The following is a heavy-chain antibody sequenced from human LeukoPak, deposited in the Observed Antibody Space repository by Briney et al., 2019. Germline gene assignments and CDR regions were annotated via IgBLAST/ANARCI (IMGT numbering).Heavy chain of an antibody. CDR2: IFSNDEK. CDR3: ARIYYGDYGSYWFDP. J-gene: IGHJ5*02. V-gene: IGHV2-26*01. Sequence: SGPTLVNPTATLTLTCTVSGFSLSNARMGVSWIRQPPVKALEWLAHIFSNDEKSYSTSLKSRLTISKDTSKSQVVLTMTNMDPVDTATYYCARIYYGDYGSYWFDPWGQGTLVTVSS. D-gene: IGHD4-17*01. CDR1: GFSLSNARMG.